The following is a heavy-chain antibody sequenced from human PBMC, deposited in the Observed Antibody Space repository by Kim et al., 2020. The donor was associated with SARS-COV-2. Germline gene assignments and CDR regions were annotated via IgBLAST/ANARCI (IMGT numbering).Heavy chain of an antibody. V-gene: IGHV4-59*08. D-gene: IGHD3-10*01. Sequence: SETLSLTCTVSGASISLYYWSWIRQPPGKGLEWIGYIYNSETTKYNPSLKSRVTISVDTSRKWVSLHLNSVTAEDTCVYYCASLGGGYWGQGILVTVSS. J-gene: IGHJ4*02. CDR1: GASISLYY. CDR3: ASLGGGY. CDR2: IYNSETT.